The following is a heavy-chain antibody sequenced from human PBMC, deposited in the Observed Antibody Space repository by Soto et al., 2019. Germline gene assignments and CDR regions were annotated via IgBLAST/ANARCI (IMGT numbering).Heavy chain of an antibody. CDR2: IIPILGIA. J-gene: IGHJ3*02. CDR1: GGTVSSYT. V-gene: IGHV1-69*02. Sequence: SEKVSCKASGGTVSSYTISWVRQAPGQGLEWMGSIIPILGIANYAQKFQGRVTITADKSTSTAYMELSSLRSEDTAVYYCARVAPIVANSSAAFDIWGQGTMVTVSS. CDR3: ARVAPIVANSSAAFDI. D-gene: IGHD5-12*01.